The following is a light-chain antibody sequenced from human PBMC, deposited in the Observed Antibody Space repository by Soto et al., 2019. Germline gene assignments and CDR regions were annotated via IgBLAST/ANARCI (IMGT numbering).Light chain of an antibody. V-gene: IGKV3-15*01. CDR1: QSVSTN. J-gene: IGKJ4*01. CDR2: GAS. Sequence: ETVMTQSPATLSVSPGERATLSCGARQSVSTNLAWYQQKPGQVPRLLIYGASTRASDIPARFSGSGSGTEFTLTISSLQSEDFAVYYCQQYNEWPLTFGGGTKVEIE. CDR3: QQYNEWPLT.